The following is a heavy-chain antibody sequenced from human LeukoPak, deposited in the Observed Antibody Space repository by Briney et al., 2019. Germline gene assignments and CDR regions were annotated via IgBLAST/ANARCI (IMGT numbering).Heavy chain of an antibody. CDR3: GIEISGFPDY. V-gene: IGHV3-33*01. CDR2: IWYDGSNK. Sequence: GESLRLSCAASGFTFSSYGMHWVRQAHGKGMEWVAVIWYDGSNKYYADSVKGRFTISRDNSKNTLYLQMNSLRAQDTAVYYCGIEISGFPDYWGQGTLVTVSS. D-gene: IGHD6-19*01. J-gene: IGHJ4*02. CDR1: GFTFSSYG.